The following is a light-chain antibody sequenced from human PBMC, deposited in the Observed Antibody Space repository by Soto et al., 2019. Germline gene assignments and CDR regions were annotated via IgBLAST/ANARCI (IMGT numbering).Light chain of an antibody. V-gene: IGLV2-14*01. CDR3: SSYTSSSIDYV. J-gene: IGLJ1*01. Sequence: QSALTQPASVSGPPGQSITISCTGTSSDVGGYNYVSWYQQHPGKAPKLMIYEVSNRPSGVSNRFSGSKSGNTASLTISGLQAEDEADYHCSSYTSSSIDYVFGTGTKLTVL. CDR2: EVS. CDR1: SSDVGGYNY.